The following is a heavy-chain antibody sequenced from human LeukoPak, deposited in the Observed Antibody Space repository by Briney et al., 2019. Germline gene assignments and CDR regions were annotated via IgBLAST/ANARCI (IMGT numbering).Heavy chain of an antibody. CDR2: ISGSGSST. Sequence: GSLRLSCAASGFTFSSYAMSWVRQAPGKGLEWVSAISGSGSSTYYADSVKGRFTVSRDNSKNALYLQMNSLRAEDTAVYYCAKHRYYDSSGYYYNFDYWGQGTLVTVSS. CDR3: AKHRYYDSSGYYYNFDY. V-gene: IGHV3-23*01. D-gene: IGHD3-22*01. CDR1: GFTFSSYA. J-gene: IGHJ4*02.